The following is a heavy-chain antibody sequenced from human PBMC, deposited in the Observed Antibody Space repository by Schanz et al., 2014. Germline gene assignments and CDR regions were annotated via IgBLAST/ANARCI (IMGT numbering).Heavy chain of an antibody. CDR3: VRDSFFAFDY. CDR2: VSRSTPDI. Sequence: EVQLLESGGGLVQPGGSLRLSCAASGFTFTNYAMSWVRQAPGKGLEWVSYVSRSTPDIYYADSVKGRFTMSRDNAKNSVFLQMNSLRAEDTAVYYCVRDSFFAFDYCGQGTLVAVSS. J-gene: IGHJ4*02. V-gene: IGHV3-48*01. D-gene: IGHD3-3*01. CDR1: GFTFTNYA.